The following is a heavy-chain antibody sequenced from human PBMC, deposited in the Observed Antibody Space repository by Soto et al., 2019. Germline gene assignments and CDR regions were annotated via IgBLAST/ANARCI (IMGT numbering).Heavy chain of an antibody. J-gene: IGHJ6*02. CDR2: IDPITGGT. D-gene: IGHD2-15*01. CDR1: GDNVGSYN. Sequence: GSAVKVSCNPSGDNVGSYNTSWVRQAPGLGFEWVGLIDPITGGTDYEERLRDRVTMTRDTSINTAYMELRGLRSDDTAIYFCARGRDAASQFYSHHGMDVWGQGTKVTVS. CDR3: ARGRDAASQFYSHHGMDV. V-gene: IGHV1-2*02.